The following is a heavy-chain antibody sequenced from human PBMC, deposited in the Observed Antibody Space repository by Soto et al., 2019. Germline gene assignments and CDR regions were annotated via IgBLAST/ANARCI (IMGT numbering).Heavy chain of an antibody. J-gene: IGHJ5*02. CDR2: SSGSGGST. CDR1: GFTFSSYA. CDR3: AKSPYGSGNSRSNWFDP. V-gene: IGHV3-23*01. Sequence: GGSLRLSCAASGFTFSSYAMSWVRQAPGKGLEWVSVSSGSGGSTYYADSVKGRFTISRDISKNTLYLQMNNLRVDDTAVYYCAKSPYGSGNSRSNWFDPWGQGTLVTVSS. D-gene: IGHD3-10*01.